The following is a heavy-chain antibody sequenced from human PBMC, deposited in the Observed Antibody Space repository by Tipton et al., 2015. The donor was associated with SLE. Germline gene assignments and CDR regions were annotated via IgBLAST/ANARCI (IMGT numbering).Heavy chain of an antibody. V-gene: IGHV4-59*12. CDR2: IYYSGNT. J-gene: IGHJ6*03. D-gene: IGHD5-18*01. CDR1: GFTFSDYY. CDR3: THSTDYYYMDV. Sequence: LRLSCAASGFTFSDYYMSWIRQAPGKGLEWIGYIYYSGNTHYNSSLKSRLTISVDTSKNQFSLKLTSVTPADTAVYYCTHSTDYYYMDVWGKGTTVTVSS.